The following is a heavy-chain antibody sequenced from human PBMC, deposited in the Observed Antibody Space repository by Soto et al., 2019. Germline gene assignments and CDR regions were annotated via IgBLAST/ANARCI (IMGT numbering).Heavy chain of an antibody. D-gene: IGHD6-6*01. CDR1: GYTFTSYD. CDR3: ALNPRGQGSSSYYYYYGMDV. CDR2: MSPNSGNT. V-gene: IGHV1-8*01. J-gene: IGHJ6*02. Sequence: ASVKVSCKASGYTFTSYDINWVRQATGQGLEWMGWMSPNSGNTGYAQKFQGRVTMTRNTSISTAYMELSSLRSEDTAVYYCALNPRGQGSSSYYYYYGMDVWGQGTTVTVSS.